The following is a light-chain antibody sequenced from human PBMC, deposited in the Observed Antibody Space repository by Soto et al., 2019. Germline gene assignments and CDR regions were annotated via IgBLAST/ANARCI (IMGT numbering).Light chain of an antibody. V-gene: IGKV3-11*01. Sequence: ILLPQSPSTLSLSPGARATLSCRASQSVSSYLAWYQQKPGQAPRLLIYDASNTATGIPARFSGSGSGTDFTLTISSLEPEDFAVYYCQQRSNWTLTFGGGTKVDIK. CDR3: QQRSNWTLT. J-gene: IGKJ4*01. CDR1: QSVSSY. CDR2: DAS.